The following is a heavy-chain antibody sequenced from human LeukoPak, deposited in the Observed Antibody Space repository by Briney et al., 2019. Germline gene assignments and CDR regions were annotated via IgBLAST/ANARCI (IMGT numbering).Heavy chain of an antibody. Sequence: PGKSLRLSCVGSGFSFSTYGMHWVRRAPGKGLEWVAVISNDGIKKYYVDSVKGRLTISRDNSKNTLYLQMNSLRAEDTAVYYCAKVGFSEMEWLLYSGHWGQGTLVTVSS. CDR1: GFSFSTYG. CDR2: ISNDGIKK. J-gene: IGHJ4*02. CDR3: AKVGFSEMEWLLYSGH. D-gene: IGHD3-3*01. V-gene: IGHV3-30*18.